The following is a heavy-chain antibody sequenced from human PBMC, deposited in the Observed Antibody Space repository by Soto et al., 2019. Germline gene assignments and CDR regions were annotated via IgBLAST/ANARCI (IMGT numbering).Heavy chain of an antibody. CDR1: GFTFDDYT. CDR3: AKEEAASRNYYGMDV. Sequence: GSLRLSCAASGFTFDDYTMHWVRQAPGKGLEWVSLISWDGGSTYYADSVKGRFTISRDNSKNSLYLQMNSLRTEDTALYYCAKEEAASRNYYGMDVWGQGTTVTVYS. CDR2: ISWDGGST. V-gene: IGHV3-43*01. J-gene: IGHJ6*02.